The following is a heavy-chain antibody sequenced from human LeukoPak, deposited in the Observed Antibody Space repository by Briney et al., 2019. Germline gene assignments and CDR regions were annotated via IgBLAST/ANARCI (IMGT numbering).Heavy chain of an antibody. CDR1: GVSISAYY. V-gene: IGHV4-4*07. CDR3: ARDPNTVTRIFDS. J-gene: IGHJ4*02. Sequence: TSETLSLTCSVSGVSISAYYWSWIRQPAVKALEWIGRIYPGESIYASENTNYNPSLKSRVSMSGDTSKNQVSLKLRSVTAADTAVYYCARDPNTVTRIFDSWGQGTLVTVSS. CDR2: IYPGESIYASENT. D-gene: IGHD4-17*01.